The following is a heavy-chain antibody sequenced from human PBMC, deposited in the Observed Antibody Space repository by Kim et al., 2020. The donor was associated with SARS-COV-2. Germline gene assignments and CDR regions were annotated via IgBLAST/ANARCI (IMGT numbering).Heavy chain of an antibody. CDR3: ARVPVGASSWYYFDS. J-gene: IGHJ4*02. D-gene: IGHD6-13*01. Sequence: ADPPKGRFTISRDNAENSLYLEMNSLSADDTAVYYCARVPVGASSWYYFDSWGQGTLVTVSS. V-gene: IGHV3-11*05.